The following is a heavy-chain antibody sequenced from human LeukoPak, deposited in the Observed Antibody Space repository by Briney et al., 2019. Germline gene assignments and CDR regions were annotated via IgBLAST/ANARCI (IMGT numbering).Heavy chain of an antibody. CDR1: GFNFSNYA. D-gene: IGHD3-22*01. CDR3: ARGSEDYDSSGYYYDLGDY. V-gene: IGHV3-30*04. CDR2: ISYEGSNK. J-gene: IGHJ4*02. Sequence: GGSLRLSCAASGFNFSNYAMHGVRQAPGKGLEWVAVISYEGSNKYYADSVKGRFTISRDNSKNKQYLQMNSLRTEDTAVYYCARGSEDYDSSGYYYDLGDYWGQGTLVTVSS.